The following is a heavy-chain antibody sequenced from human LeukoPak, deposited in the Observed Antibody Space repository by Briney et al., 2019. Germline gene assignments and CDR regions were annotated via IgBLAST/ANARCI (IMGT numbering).Heavy chain of an antibody. CDR3: ARGGHYCVASNCYPAEYFQY. CDR1: GGSISSAYYY. Sequence: SETLSLTCTVSGGSISSAYYYWTWVRQPPGKGLEWIGYSFYSGTTYYNPSLESRAAISVDTSKNQFSLKLTSVTAADTAVYYCARGGHYCVASNCYPAEYFQYWGQGTLVTVSS. J-gene: IGHJ1*01. V-gene: IGHV4-30-4*01. D-gene: IGHD2-15*01. CDR2: SFYSGTT.